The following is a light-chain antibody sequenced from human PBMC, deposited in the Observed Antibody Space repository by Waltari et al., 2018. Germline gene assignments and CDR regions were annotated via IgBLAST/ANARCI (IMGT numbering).Light chain of an antibody. CDR1: QSVFYGSKRKNY. J-gene: IGKJ1*01. V-gene: IGKV3-15*01. CDR2: DVS. Sequence: VVTQSPDSVAVYRGERATLYFRSSQSVFYGSKRKNYLAWYQQKLGLVPRLLIYDVSTRAAGVPARFSGSGSGTEFTLTISSLQSEDFAVYYCQQYHQRPPWTFGPGTKVEMK. CDR3: QQYHQRPPWT.